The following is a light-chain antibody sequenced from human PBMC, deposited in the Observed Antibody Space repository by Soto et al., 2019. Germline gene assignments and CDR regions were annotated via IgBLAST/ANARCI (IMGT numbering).Light chain of an antibody. CDR1: SSNIGAGYD. CDR3: QSYDSSLSGYV. CDR2: ANS. V-gene: IGLV1-40*01. J-gene: IGLJ1*01. Sequence: QLVLTQPPSVSGAPGQRVTISCTGSSSNIGAGYDVHWYQQLPGTAPQLLIYANSNRPSGVPDRFSASKSGTSASLAITGLQAEDEADYYCQSYDSSLSGYVFGSETKLTVL.